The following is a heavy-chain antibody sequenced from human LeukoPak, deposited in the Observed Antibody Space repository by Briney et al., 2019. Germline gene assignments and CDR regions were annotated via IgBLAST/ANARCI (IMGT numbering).Heavy chain of an antibody. J-gene: IGHJ6*02. Sequence: ASVKVSCKVSGYTLTELSMHWVRQAPGKGLEWMGGFYPEDGETIYAQKFQGRVTMTEDTSTDTAYMELSSLRSEDTAVYYCATDPLWFGEANPDDGMDVWGQGTTVTVSS. CDR2: FYPEDGET. V-gene: IGHV1-24*01. CDR3: ATDPLWFGEANPDDGMDV. CDR1: GYTLTELS. D-gene: IGHD3-10*01.